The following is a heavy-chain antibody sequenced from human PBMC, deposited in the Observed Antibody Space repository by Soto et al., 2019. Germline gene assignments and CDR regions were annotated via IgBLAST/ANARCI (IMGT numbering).Heavy chain of an antibody. CDR3: AIGTRISWSCDF. Sequence: QVQVVQSGAEVKKPGSSVKVSCKASGGTFSDYAISWVRQAPGQGLEWMGGIIPLTETPVYAQTVQGRLTISADEVTIVAYIELSTLRSDDTAVYYWAIGTRISWSCDFWGQGTLVTVSS. V-gene: IGHV1-69*01. J-gene: IGHJ4*02. CDR2: IIPLTETP. D-gene: IGHD6-13*01. CDR1: GGTFSDYA.